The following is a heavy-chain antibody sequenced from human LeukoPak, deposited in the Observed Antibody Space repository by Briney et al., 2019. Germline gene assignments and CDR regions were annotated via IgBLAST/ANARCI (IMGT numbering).Heavy chain of an antibody. CDR3: ASLNGDYDWFDP. CDR1: GFTFSSYS. CDR2: ISSSSSYI. Sequence: GGSLRLSCAASGFTFSSYSMNWVRQAPGKGLEWVLSISSSSSYIYYADSVKGRFTISRDNAKNSLYLQMNSLRAEDTAVYYCASLNGDYDWFDPWGQGTLVTVSS. D-gene: IGHD4-17*01. V-gene: IGHV3-21*01. J-gene: IGHJ5*02.